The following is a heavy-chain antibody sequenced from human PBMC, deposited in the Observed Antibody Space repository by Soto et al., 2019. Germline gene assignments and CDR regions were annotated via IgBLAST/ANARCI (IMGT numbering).Heavy chain of an antibody. CDR2: IYPGDSDI. V-gene: IGHV5-51*01. CDR3: ARLRWSIPYFFDY. D-gene: IGHD2-8*02. Sequence: GEALKISCKGSGYSFTTYWIAWVRQIPGKGLEWMGIIYPGDSDIRYSPSFQGQVTISADKSISTAYLQWSSLKASDTAMYYCARLRWSIPYFFDYWGQGALVTVSS. J-gene: IGHJ4*02. CDR1: GYSFTTYW.